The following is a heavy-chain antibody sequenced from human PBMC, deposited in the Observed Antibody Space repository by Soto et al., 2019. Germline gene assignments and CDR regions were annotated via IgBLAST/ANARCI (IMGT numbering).Heavy chain of an antibody. J-gene: IGHJ6*02. Sequence: ASVKVSCKASGYTFTSYGISWVRQAPGQGLEWMGWISAYNGNTNYAQKLQGRVTMTTDTSTSTAYMELRSLRSDDTAVYYCARDLVYAFWSRYTHISLSYYYGMDVWGQGTTVTVSS. CDR2: ISAYNGNT. CDR1: GYTFTSYG. D-gene: IGHD3-3*01. CDR3: ARDLVYAFWSRYTHISLSYYYGMDV. V-gene: IGHV1-18*04.